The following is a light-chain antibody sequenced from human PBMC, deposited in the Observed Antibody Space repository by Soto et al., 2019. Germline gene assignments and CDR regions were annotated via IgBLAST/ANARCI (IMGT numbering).Light chain of an antibody. V-gene: IGLV1-40*01. CDR3: QSYDSSLSGGV. Sequence: QSVLTQPPSVSGAPGQKVTISCTRSSSNIGAAYDVHWYQHLPGTAPKLLIYGNNNRPSGVPDRFSGSKSGTSASLAITGRQAEDEAGYYCQSYDSSLSGGVFGGGTKLTVL. CDR1: SSNIGAAYD. CDR2: GNN. J-gene: IGLJ3*02.